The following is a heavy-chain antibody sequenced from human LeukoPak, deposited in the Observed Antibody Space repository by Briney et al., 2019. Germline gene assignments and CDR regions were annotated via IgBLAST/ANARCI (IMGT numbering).Heavy chain of an antibody. CDR1: GYTSTGYY. J-gene: IGHJ3*02. D-gene: IGHD6-19*01. Sequence: ASVKVSCKASGYTSTGYYMHWVRQAPGQGLEWMGWINPNSGGTNYAQKFQGRVTMTRDTSISTAYMELSRLRSDDTAVYYCARGIAVAGVAFDIWGQGTMVTVSS. CDR2: INPNSGGT. V-gene: IGHV1-2*02. CDR3: ARGIAVAGVAFDI.